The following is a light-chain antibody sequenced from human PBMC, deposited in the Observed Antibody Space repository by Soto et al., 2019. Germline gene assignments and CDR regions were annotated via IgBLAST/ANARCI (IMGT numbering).Light chain of an antibody. CDR1: QSVSSTS. Sequence: ETVLTQFPGTLSLSPGERVTLSCRASQSVSSTSLAWYQQKPGQAPRLLIYGTSSRATGIPDRFSGGGSGTDFTLTINRPEPEDFAVYYCQQYGGSPPLTFGGGSKVEIK. J-gene: IGKJ4*01. CDR2: GTS. CDR3: QQYGGSPPLT. V-gene: IGKV3-20*01.